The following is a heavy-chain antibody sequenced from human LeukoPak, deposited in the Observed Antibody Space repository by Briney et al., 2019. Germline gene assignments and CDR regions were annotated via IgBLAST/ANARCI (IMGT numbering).Heavy chain of an antibody. V-gene: IGHV4-34*01. J-gene: IGHJ5*02. D-gene: IGHD5-12*01. CDR3: ATILPVATAAGWFDP. CDR1: GGSFSGYY. Sequence: SETLSLTCAVYGGSFSGYYWSWIRQPPGKGLEWIGEINHSGSTNYNPSLKSRVTISVDTSKNQFSLKLSSVTAADTAVYYCATILPVATAAGWFDPWGQGTLVTVSS. CDR2: INHSGST.